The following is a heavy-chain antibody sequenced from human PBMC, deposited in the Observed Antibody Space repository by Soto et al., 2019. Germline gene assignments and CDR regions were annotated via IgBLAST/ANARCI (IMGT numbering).Heavy chain of an antibody. Sequence: EVQLVESGGGLVQPGGSLRLSCAASGFTVSDNYMNWVRQAPGKGLEWVAVIYRGTTYYADSVKGRFTISRDNSNNTLYLQMSSLRPEDTAVYDCAGDVDRRDYDSTGYSFDYWGQGTLVAVSS. CDR1: GFTVSDNY. D-gene: IGHD3-22*01. V-gene: IGHV3-66*01. J-gene: IGHJ4*02. CDR3: AGDVDRRDYDSTGYSFDY. CDR2: IYRGTT.